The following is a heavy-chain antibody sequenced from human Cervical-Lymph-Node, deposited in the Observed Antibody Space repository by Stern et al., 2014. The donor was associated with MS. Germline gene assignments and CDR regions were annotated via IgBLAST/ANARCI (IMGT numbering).Heavy chain of an antibody. CDR1: GFTFSDYS. CDR3: ARGSGSWAY. V-gene: IGHV3-48*02. D-gene: IGHD1-26*01. CDR2: ISGSINST. Sequence: VQLVESGGDLVQPGGSLRLSCVTSGFTFSDYSMNWVRQAPGKGLEWVAYISGSINSTHYADSVQGRFLISRDNGKKSLYLQMNSLRDDDTAVYYCARGSGSWAYWGQGTLVTVSS. J-gene: IGHJ4*02.